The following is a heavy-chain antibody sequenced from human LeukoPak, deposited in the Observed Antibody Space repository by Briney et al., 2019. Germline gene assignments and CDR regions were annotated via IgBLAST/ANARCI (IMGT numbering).Heavy chain of an antibody. D-gene: IGHD5-18*01. CDR1: GFTFSSYG. Sequence: PGGSLRLSCAASGFTFSSYGMHWVRQAPGKGLEWVAVIWYDGSNKYYSDSVKGRFTISRDNSKNTLYLQMNSLRAEDTAVYYCAKDLNRDTAVDLYGYYYYGMDVWGQGTTVTVSS. CDR2: IWYDGSNK. J-gene: IGHJ6*02. V-gene: IGHV3-33*06. CDR3: AKDLNRDTAVDLYGYYYYGMDV.